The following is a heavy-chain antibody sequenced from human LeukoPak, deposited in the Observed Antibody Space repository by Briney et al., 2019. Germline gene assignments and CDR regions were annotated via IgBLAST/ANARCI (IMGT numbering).Heavy chain of an antibody. CDR1: GFLFSDYA. Sequence: GGSLRLSCAASGFLFSDYAIHWVRQAPGKRPEYVSAISSNGYNTYYGSSVRGRFTISRDNSNNMVFLQMGSLGREDTAVYYCARETYGGNDFWGQGTLVTVSS. CDR2: ISSNGYNT. D-gene: IGHD4-23*01. V-gene: IGHV3-64*01. J-gene: IGHJ4*02. CDR3: ARETYGGNDF.